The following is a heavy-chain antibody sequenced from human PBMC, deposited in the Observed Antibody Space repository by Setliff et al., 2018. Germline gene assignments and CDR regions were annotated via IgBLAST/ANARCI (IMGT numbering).Heavy chain of an antibody. J-gene: IGHJ3*02. CDR1: GYTLTNYY. D-gene: IGHD3-22*01. CDR3: ARDLDYQYYYETSGRDAFDI. Sequence: GASVKVSCKASGYTLTNYYMHWVRRAPGQGLEWMGIINPSGGLTRYAQKFQGKVTMTRDTSTSTVYMEVSSLRSEDTAVYYCARDLDYQYYYETSGRDAFDIWGLGTMVTVSS. CDR2: INPSGGLT. V-gene: IGHV1-46*01.